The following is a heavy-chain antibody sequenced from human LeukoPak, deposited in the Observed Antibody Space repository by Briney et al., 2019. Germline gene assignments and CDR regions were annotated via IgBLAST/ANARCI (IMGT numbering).Heavy chain of an antibody. V-gene: IGHV4-59*01. Sequence: PSETLSLTCTVSGGSISSYYWSWIRQPPGKGLEWIGYIYYSGSTNYNPSLKSRVTISVDTSENQFSLKLSSVTAADTAVYYCARSVGSERDFDYWGQGTLVTVSS. D-gene: IGHD1-26*01. J-gene: IGHJ4*02. CDR1: GGSISSYY. CDR3: ARSVGSERDFDY. CDR2: IYYSGST.